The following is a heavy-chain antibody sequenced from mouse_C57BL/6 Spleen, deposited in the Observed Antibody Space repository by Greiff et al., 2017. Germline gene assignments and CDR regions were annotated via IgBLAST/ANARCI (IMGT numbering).Heavy chain of an antibody. D-gene: IGHD2-4*01. Sequence: DVHLVESGGGLVKPGGSLKLSCAASGFTFSSYGMSWVRQTPDKRLEWVATISSGGSYTYYPDSVKGRFTISRDNAKNTLYLQMSSLKSEDTAMYYCARHWGLDYGFDYWGQGTTLTVSS. J-gene: IGHJ2*01. CDR3: ARHWGLDYGFDY. CDR1: GFTFSSYG. V-gene: IGHV5-6*01. CDR2: ISSGGSYT.